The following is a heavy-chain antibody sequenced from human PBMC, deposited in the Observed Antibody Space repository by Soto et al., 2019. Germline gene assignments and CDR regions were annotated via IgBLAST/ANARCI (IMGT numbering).Heavy chain of an antibody. D-gene: IGHD3-3*01. J-gene: IGHJ6*03. CDR1: GGSISSYY. CDR2: IYYSGST. Sequence: PSETLSLTCTVSGGSISSYYWSWIRQPPGKGLEWIGYIYYSGSTNYNPSLKSRVTISVDTSKNQFSLKLSSVTAADTAVYYFARRRFIWSGYYYYYYMDVWGKGTTVTVSS. CDR3: ARRRFIWSGYYYYYYMDV. V-gene: IGHV4-59*12.